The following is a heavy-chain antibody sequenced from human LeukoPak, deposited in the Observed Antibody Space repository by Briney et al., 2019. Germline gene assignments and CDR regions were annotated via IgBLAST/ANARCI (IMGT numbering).Heavy chain of an antibody. V-gene: IGHV4-38-2*01. D-gene: IGHD1-14*01. Sequence: SETLSLTCAVSGYSISSGYYWGWIRQPPGKGLEWIGSIYHSGSTYYNPSLKSRVTISVDTSKNQFSLKLGSVTAADTAVYYCARLDRWFDPWGQGTLVTVSS. CDR1: GYSISSGYY. CDR2: IYHSGST. J-gene: IGHJ5*02. CDR3: ARLDRWFDP.